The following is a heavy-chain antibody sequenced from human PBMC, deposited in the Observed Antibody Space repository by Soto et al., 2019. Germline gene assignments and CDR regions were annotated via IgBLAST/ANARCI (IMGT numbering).Heavy chain of an antibody. J-gene: IGHJ4*02. CDR1: GDSMKNVNW. CDR3: AQKTTMVPGAT. Sequence: QVQLQESGPGRVEPSGTLSLTCAVSGDSMKNVNWWSWVRQSPGKGLEYIGEISHTGHTLYNPSLKSRITILKDESKNHFSLRLTSVSAADTAVYYCAQKTTMVPGATWGQGTLVTVSS. V-gene: IGHV4-4*02. D-gene: IGHD2-8*01. CDR2: ISHTGHT.